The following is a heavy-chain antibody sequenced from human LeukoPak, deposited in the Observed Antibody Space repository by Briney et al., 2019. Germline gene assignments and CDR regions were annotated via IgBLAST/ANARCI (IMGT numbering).Heavy chain of an antibody. D-gene: IGHD6-19*01. Sequence: GGSLRLSCAASGFTFSSYGMHWVRQAPGKGLEWVAFIRYDGSNKYYADSVKGRFTISRDNAKNSLYLQMNSLRAEDTAVYYCARDASYSSGWEPYYYYYYYMDVWGKGTTVTVSS. J-gene: IGHJ6*03. V-gene: IGHV3-30*02. CDR3: ARDASYSSGWEPYYYYYYYMDV. CDR2: IRYDGSNK. CDR1: GFTFSSYG.